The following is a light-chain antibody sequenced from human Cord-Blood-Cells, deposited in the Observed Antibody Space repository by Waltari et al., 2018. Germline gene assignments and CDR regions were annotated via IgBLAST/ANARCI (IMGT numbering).Light chain of an antibody. CDR1: QGISSA. Sequence: AIQLPQSPTSLSASVGDRVTITCRASQGISSALAWYQQKPGKAPKLLIYDASSLESGVPPRFSGSGSGTDFTLTISSRQPEDFAADYCQQFNSYPYTFGQGTKLEIK. CDR3: QQFNSYPYT. CDR2: DAS. V-gene: IGKV1-13*02. J-gene: IGKJ2*01.